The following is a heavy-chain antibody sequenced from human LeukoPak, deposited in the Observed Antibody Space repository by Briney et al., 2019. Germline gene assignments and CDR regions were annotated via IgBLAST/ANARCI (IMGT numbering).Heavy chain of an antibody. CDR3: ARAVRIRFLEWLPYYYYYMDV. Sequence: ASVKVSCKASGYTFTSYDINWVRQATGQGLEWMGWMNPNSGNTGYAQKFQGRVTMTRNTSISTASMELSSLRSEDTAVYYCARAVRIRFLEWLPYYYYYMDVWGKGTTVTVSS. J-gene: IGHJ6*03. V-gene: IGHV1-8*01. CDR2: MNPNSGNT. D-gene: IGHD3-3*01. CDR1: GYTFTSYD.